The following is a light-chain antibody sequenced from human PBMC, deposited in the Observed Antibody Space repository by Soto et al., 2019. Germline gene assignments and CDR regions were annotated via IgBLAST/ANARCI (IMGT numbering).Light chain of an antibody. CDR1: LGLTDY. CDR2: AAS. CDR3: QKDNRAPFT. V-gene: IGKV1-27*01. J-gene: IGKJ2*01. Sequence: DIQMTQSPSSLTASVGDRVTMTCRASLGLTDYVAWYQQKPGRAPTLLIYAASILQSGVPSRFSGSGYGTQFTLTIKSLQPEDFATYYCQKDNRAPFTFGQGTKLEIK.